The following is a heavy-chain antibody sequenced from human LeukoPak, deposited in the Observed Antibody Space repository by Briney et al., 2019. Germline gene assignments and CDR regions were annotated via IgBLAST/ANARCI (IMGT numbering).Heavy chain of an antibody. Sequence: PGGSLRLSCAASGFTFSSYAMSWVRQAPGKGLEWVSAISGSGGSTYYADSVKGRFTISRDNSKNTLYLQMNSLGAEDTAVYYCAKGPPYYYDSSGFDYFDYWGQGTLVTVSS. CDR3: AKGPPYYYDSSGFDYFDY. CDR2: ISGSGGST. J-gene: IGHJ4*02. V-gene: IGHV3-23*01. CDR1: GFTFSSYA. D-gene: IGHD3-22*01.